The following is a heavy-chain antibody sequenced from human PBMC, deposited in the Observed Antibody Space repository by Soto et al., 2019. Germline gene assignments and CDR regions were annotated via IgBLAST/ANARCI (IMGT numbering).Heavy chain of an antibody. V-gene: IGHV4-39*01. CDR2: IYYRGSA. Sequence: SETLSLTCTVSGGSISSSTYYWGLFRQPPKKGLEWIASIYYRGSAYYSPSLKSRVTMSVDTSKNQFSLKLNSVTAADTAVYYCARHEKPGYGFGWPFDYWGQGTLVTVSS. CDR1: GGSISSSTYY. J-gene: IGHJ4*02. D-gene: IGHD6-19*01. CDR3: ARHEKPGYGFGWPFDY.